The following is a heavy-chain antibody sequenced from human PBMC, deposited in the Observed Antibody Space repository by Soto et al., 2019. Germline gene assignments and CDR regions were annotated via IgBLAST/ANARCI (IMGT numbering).Heavy chain of an antibody. V-gene: IGHV3-30*18. Sequence: QVQLVESGGGVVQPGRSLRLSCAASGFTFDSYGMYWVRQAPGKGLEWVAVISSDGNNKYYAASVKSRFSIYRDNFNNILYLQMSSLRVEDTAVYYCVKDLLQNTVTMCGSWGEGTLVTVSS. CDR3: VKDLLQNTVTMCGS. J-gene: IGHJ5*02. CDR1: GFTFDSYG. CDR2: ISSDGNNK. D-gene: IGHD4-17*01.